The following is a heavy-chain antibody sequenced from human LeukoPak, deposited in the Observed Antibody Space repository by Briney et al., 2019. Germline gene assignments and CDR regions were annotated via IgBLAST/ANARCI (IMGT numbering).Heavy chain of an antibody. Sequence: GGSLRLSCAASGFTFSSYGMNWVRQAPGKGLEWVSSISSSSTYIYYADSVKGRLTISRDNAKNSLYLQMNSLRAEDTAVYYCAKSSGWNYNYYYMDVWGKGTTVIASS. CDR1: GFTFSSYG. CDR2: ISSSSTYI. D-gene: IGHD6-19*01. V-gene: IGHV3-21*01. CDR3: AKSSGWNYNYYYMDV. J-gene: IGHJ6*03.